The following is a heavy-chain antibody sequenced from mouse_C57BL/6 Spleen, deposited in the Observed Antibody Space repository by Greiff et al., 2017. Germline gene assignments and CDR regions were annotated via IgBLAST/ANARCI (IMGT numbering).Heavy chain of an antibody. J-gene: IGHJ4*01. Sequence: VQLQQPGAELVMPGASVKLSCKASGYTFTSYWMHWVKQRPGQGLEWIGEIDPSASYTNYNQKFKGKSTLTVDKSSSTAYMQLSSLTSEDSAVYYCALVAKRDYYAMDYWGQGTSVTVSS. V-gene: IGHV1-69*01. CDR1: GYTFTSYW. CDR3: ALVAKRDYYAMDY. D-gene: IGHD1-1*01. CDR2: IDPSASYT.